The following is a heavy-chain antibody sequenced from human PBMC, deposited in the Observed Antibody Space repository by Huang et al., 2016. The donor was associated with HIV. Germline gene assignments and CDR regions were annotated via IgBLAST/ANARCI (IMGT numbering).Heavy chain of an antibody. V-gene: IGHV3-23*01. J-gene: IGHJ4*02. D-gene: IGHD3-10*01. CDR3: AKGEFVGESYFDQ. CDR1: GFTFSSYA. CDR2: IRGSGVST. Sequence: VQLLESGGGLVQPGGSRRLSCAASGFTFSSYAMSWVRQAAGKGLEWVSTIRGSGVSTYHADSVKGRFTTSRDNSENMLYLQMHTLRAEDTAVYYCAKGEFVGESYFDQWGQGTLVTVSS.